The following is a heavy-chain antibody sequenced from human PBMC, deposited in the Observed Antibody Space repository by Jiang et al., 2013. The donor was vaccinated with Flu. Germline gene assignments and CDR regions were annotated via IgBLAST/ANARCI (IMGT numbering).Heavy chain of an antibody. J-gene: IGHJ4*02. CDR2: IYHSGST. CDR3: ARTSLLDPWDY. V-gene: IGHV4-38-2*01. Sequence: PGLVKPSETLSLTCAVSGYSISSGYYWGWIRQPPGKGLEWIGSIYHSGSTYYNPSLKSRVTISVDTSKNQFSLKLSSVTAADTAVYYCARTSLLDPWDYWGQGTLVTVSS. CDR1: GYSISSGYY.